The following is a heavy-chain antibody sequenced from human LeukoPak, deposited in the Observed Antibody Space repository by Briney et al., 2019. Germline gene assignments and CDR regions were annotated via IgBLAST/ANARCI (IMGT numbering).Heavy chain of an antibody. Sequence: SETLSLTCTVSGGSISSSSYYWGWIRQPPGKGLEWIGSIYYSGTTNYKSSLKSRVTMSVDTSKNQFSLKLISVTAADTAVYYCAREGQPDAFDIWGQGTTVTVSS. D-gene: IGHD1-14*01. V-gene: IGHV4-39*07. CDR2: IYYSGTT. CDR3: AREGQPDAFDI. CDR1: GGSISSSSYY. J-gene: IGHJ3*02.